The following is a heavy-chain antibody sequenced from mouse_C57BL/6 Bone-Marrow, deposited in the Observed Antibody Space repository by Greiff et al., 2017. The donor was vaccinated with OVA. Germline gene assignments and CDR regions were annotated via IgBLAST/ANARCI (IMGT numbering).Heavy chain of an antibody. D-gene: IGHD2-4*01. V-gene: IGHV1-5*01. J-gene: IGHJ4*01. CDR2: IYPGNSDT. CDR3: TRRDDYEDYYAMDY. Sequence: DVKLQESGTVLARPGASVKMSCKTSGYTFTSYWMHWVKQRPGQGLEWIGAIYPGNSDTSYNQKFKGKAKLTAVTSASTAYMELSSLTNEDSAVYYCTRRDDYEDYYAMDYWGQGTSVTVSS. CDR1: GYTFTSYW.